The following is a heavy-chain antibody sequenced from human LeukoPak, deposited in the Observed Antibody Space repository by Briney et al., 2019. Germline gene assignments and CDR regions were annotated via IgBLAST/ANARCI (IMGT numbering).Heavy chain of an antibody. CDR3: GRHRYGSGSRRFDP. CDR1: GGCISSSSYY. D-gene: IGHD3-10*01. V-gene: IGHV4-39*01. Sequence: SETLSLTCSVSGGCISSSSYYWGWIRQPPGKGLEWIGSIYYSGSTYYNPSLKSRVTISVDTSKNQFSLKLSSVTAADTAVYYCGRHRYGSGSRRFDPWGQGTLVTVSS. J-gene: IGHJ5*02. CDR2: IYYSGST.